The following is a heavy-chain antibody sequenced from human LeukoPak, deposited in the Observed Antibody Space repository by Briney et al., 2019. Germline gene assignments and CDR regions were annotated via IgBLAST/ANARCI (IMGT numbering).Heavy chain of an antibody. CDR3: AKTSIAVAGEDYFDY. D-gene: IGHD6-19*01. CDR1: GFTFSSYW. J-gene: IGHJ4*02. V-gene: IGHV3-23*01. Sequence: GGSLRLSCAASGFTFSSYWMSWVRQAPGKGLEWVSAISGSGGSTYYADSVRGRFTISRDNSKNTLYLQMNSLRAEDTAVYYCAKTSIAVAGEDYFDYWGQGTLVTVSS. CDR2: ISGSGGST.